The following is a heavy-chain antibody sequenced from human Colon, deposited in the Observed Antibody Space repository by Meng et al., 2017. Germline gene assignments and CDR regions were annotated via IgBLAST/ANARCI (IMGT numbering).Heavy chain of an antibody. CDR2: VHHSGGT. V-gene: IGHV4-4*02. CDR1: GASISSTYW. CDR3: GRNGAYSIDP. Sequence: SETLSLTCAVSGASISSTYWWSWVRQPPGKGLEWIGEVHHSGGTNYNPSLKSRVTISVDESNNQYSLSLTSVTAADTAIYYCGRNGAYSIDPWGRGNRVNGAS. J-gene: IGHJ5*02. D-gene: IGHD2-15*01.